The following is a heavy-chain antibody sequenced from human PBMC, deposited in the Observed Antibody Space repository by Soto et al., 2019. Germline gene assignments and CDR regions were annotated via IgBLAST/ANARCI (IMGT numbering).Heavy chain of an antibody. CDR1: GGSISSSSYF. D-gene: IGHD1-26*01. V-gene: IGHV4-61*01. Sequence: ETLSLTCTVSGGSISSSSYFWTWIRQHPGKGLEWIGYIYYSGSTNYNPSLKSRVTISVDTSKNQFSLKLSSVTAADTAVYYCARDLSTWSVSYFDYWGQGTLVTVSS. CDR2: IYYSGST. J-gene: IGHJ4*02. CDR3: ARDLSTWSVSYFDY.